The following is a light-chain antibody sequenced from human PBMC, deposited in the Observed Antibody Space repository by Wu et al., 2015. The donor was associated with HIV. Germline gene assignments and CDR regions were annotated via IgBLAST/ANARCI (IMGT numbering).Light chain of an antibody. CDR3: QQSYSTLI. CDR2: KTS. CDR1: QSISSW. Sequence: DIQMTQSPSTLSASVGDRVTITCRASQSISSWLAWYQQKPGKAPKLLIYKTSSLESGVPSRFSGTGSGTEFTLSISSLQPDDFATYYCQQSYSTLIFGQGTRLEIK. J-gene: IGKJ5*01. V-gene: IGKV1-5*03.